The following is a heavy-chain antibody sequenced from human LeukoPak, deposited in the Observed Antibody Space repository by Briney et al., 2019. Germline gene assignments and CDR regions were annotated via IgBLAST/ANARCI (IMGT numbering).Heavy chain of an antibody. D-gene: IGHD3-3*01. CDR1: GFTFSTYA. CDR2: ISGSGGST. CDR3: ARVQLPFSFAYYDFWSGYFAEYYYGMDV. V-gene: IGHV3-23*01. Sequence: SGGSLRLSCAASGFTFSTYAMIWVRQAPGKGLEWVSAISGSGGSTYYADSVKGRFTISRDNSKNSLYLQMNSLRAEDTAVYYCARVQLPFSFAYYDFWSGYFAEYYYGMDVWGQGTTVTVSS. J-gene: IGHJ6*02.